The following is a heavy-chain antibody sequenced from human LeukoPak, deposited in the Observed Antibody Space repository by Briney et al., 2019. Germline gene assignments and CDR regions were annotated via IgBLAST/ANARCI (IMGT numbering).Heavy chain of an antibody. CDR1: GFTFSSYA. J-gene: IGHJ4*02. Sequence: PGGSLRLSCAASGFTFSSYAMSWVRQAPGKGLEWVSDITGSGDDTDYADSVKGRFTVSRDNSRNTLYLQMNSLRAEDTAMYYCAKGSSAGRPYYFDYWGQGTLVTVSS. V-gene: IGHV3-23*01. CDR2: ITGSGDDT. CDR3: AKGSSAGRPYYFDY. D-gene: IGHD3-10*01.